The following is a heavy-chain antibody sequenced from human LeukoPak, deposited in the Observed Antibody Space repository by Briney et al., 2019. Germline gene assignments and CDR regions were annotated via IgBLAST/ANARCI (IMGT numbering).Heavy chain of an antibody. CDR3: ATYRQVLLPFES. V-gene: IGHV3-30*03. Sequence: GGSLRLSCAASGFTLSRHGMHWVRQAPGRGLEWLAVVSDNGGLKYYSDSVRGRFTISRDNSKSTLSLQMNSLRAEDTAIYYCATYRQVLLPFESWGQGTLVTVSS. D-gene: IGHD2-8*02. J-gene: IGHJ4*02. CDR2: VSDNGGLK. CDR1: GFTLSRHG.